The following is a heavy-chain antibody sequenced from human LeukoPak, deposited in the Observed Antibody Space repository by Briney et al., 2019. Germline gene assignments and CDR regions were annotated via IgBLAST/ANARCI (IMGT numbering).Heavy chain of an antibody. CDR3: ARDVSASGDQLDD. D-gene: IGHD2-2*01. Sequence: GRSLRLSCAASGFIFSNYAMHWVRQAPGKGLECVAVIWYDGSNKYYVDSVKGRFSVSRDNSKHTLFLQMNALRAEDTAMYYCARDVSASGDQLDDWGQGTPVTVSS. CDR2: IWYDGSNK. J-gene: IGHJ4*02. CDR1: GFIFSNYA. V-gene: IGHV3-33*01.